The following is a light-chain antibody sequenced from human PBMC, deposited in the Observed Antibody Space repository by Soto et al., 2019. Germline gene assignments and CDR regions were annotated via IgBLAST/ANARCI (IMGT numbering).Light chain of an antibody. CDR1: QSVSSSY. CDR3: QYHGSSPIT. Sequence: EIVLTQSPGTLSFSPGERSTLSCSSSQSVSSSYLAWYQQKPGQAPRLLIFAASSRASGIPDRFSGSGSGTDFTLTISRLEPEDFALFYCQYHGSSPITFGQGTRLEI. CDR2: AAS. J-gene: IGKJ5*01. V-gene: IGKV3-20*01.